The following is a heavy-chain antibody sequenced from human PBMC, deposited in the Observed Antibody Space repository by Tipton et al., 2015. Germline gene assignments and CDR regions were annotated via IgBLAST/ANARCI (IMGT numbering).Heavy chain of an antibody. J-gene: IGHJ4*02. Sequence: GLVKPSETLSLTCTVSGGSVSSGTYYWSWIRQPPGKGLEWIGSVDHSGDSYSNPSLKSRVTISLDTSKNQFSLQLSSVTDADTAVYYCARGELGDFDSWGQGTLVTVSS. CDR2: VDHSGDS. CDR1: GGSVSSGTYY. D-gene: IGHD6-6*01. CDR3: ARGELGDFDS. V-gene: IGHV4-39*07.